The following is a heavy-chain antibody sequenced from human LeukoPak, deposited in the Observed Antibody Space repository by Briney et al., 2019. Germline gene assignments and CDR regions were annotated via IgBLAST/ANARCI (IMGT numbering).Heavy chain of an antibody. V-gene: IGHV4-38-2*02. CDR2: IYHSGST. J-gene: IGHJ4*02. D-gene: IGHD1-26*01. CDR1: GYSISSGYF. CDR3: ARVQRELDY. Sequence: SETLSLTCTVSGYSISSGYFWGWIRQPPGKGLEWIGSIYHSGSTSYNPSLKSRVTISVDTSKNQFSLKLSSVTAADTAVYYCARVQRELDYWGQGTLVTVSS.